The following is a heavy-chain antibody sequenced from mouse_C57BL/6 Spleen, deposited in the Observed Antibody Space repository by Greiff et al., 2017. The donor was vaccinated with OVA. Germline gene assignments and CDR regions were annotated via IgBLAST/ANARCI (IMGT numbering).Heavy chain of an antibody. D-gene: IGHD2-2*01. Sequence: QVQLQQPGAELVKPGASVKMSCKASGYTFTSYWITWVKQRPGQGLEWIGDIYPGSGSTNYNEKFKSKATLPVDTSSSTAYMQLSSLTSEDSAVYYCARDGVTTYYFDYWGKGTTLTVSS. CDR2: IYPGSGST. CDR3: ARDGVTTYYFDY. CDR1: GYTFTSYW. V-gene: IGHV1-55*01. J-gene: IGHJ2*01.